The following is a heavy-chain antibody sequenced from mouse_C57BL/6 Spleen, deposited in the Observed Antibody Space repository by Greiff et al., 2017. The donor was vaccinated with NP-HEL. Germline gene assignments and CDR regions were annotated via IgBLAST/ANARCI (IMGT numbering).Heavy chain of an antibody. CDR1: GFTFSDYG. D-gene: IGHD2-5*01. CDR2: ISSGSSTI. Sequence: EVQRVESGGGLVKPGGSLKLSCAASGFTFSDYGMHWVRQAPEKGLEWVAYISSGSSTIYYADTVKGRFTISRDNAKNTLFLQMTSLRSEDTAMYYCARRYSNYVGYAMDYWGQGTSVTVSS. V-gene: IGHV5-17*01. J-gene: IGHJ4*01. CDR3: ARRYSNYVGYAMDY.